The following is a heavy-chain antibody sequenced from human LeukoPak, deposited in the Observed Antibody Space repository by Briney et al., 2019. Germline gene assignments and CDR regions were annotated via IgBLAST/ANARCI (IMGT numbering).Heavy chain of an antibody. CDR3: AKDGHSGSYLSYYFDF. CDR1: GFTFSSYG. D-gene: IGHD1-26*01. Sequence: PGGSLRLSCAASGFTFSSYGMHWVRQAPGKGLEWVAVISYDGSNKYYADSVKGRFTISRDNSKNTLYLQMNSLRAGDTAVYYCAKDGHSGSYLSYYFDFWGQGTLVTVSS. V-gene: IGHV3-30*18. CDR2: ISYDGSNK. J-gene: IGHJ4*02.